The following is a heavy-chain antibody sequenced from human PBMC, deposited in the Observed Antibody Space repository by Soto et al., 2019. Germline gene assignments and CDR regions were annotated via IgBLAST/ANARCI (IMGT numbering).Heavy chain of an antibody. CDR3: TTDLPWSYGALGY. D-gene: IGHD1-26*01. V-gene: IGHV3-33*01. J-gene: IGHJ4*02. CDR1: GFTFSSYG. CDR2: IWYDGSNK. Sequence: GGSLRLSSAASGFTFSSYGMHWVRQAPGKGLEWVAVIWYDGSNKYYADSVKGRFTISRDNSKNTLYLQMNSLRAEDTAVYYCTTDLPWSYGALGYWGQGTLVTVS.